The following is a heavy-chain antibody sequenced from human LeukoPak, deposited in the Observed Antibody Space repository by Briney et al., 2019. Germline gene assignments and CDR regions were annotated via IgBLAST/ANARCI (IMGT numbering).Heavy chain of an antibody. Sequence: TSETLSLTCTVSGGSISSYYWSWIRQPAGKGLEWIGRIYTSGSTNYNPSLKSRVTMSVDTSKNQFSLKLSSVTAADTAVYYCASTTRRDGYNPLGDYWGQGTLVTVFS. V-gene: IGHV4-4*07. J-gene: IGHJ4*02. D-gene: IGHD5-24*01. CDR3: ASTTRRDGYNPLGDY. CDR2: IYTSGST. CDR1: GGSISSYY.